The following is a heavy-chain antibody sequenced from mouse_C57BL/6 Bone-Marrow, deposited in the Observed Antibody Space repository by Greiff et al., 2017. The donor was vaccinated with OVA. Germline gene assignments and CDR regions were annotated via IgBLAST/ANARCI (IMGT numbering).Heavy chain of an antibody. CDR2: ISSGSSTI. Sequence: DVQLVESGGGLVKPGGSLKLSCAASGFTFSDYGMHWVRQAPEKGLEWVAYISSGSSTIYYADTVKGRFTISRDNAKNTLFLQMTSLRSEDTAMYYCARDTTVVATWVDYWGQGTTLTVSS. D-gene: IGHD1-1*01. J-gene: IGHJ2*01. CDR3: ARDTTVVATWVDY. CDR1: GFTFSDYG. V-gene: IGHV5-17*01.